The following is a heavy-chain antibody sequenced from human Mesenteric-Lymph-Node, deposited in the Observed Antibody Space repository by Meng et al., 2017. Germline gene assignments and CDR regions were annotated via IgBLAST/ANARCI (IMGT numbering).Heavy chain of an antibody. CDR2: IIPIFGTA. V-gene: IGHV1-69*05. J-gene: IGHJ5*02. Sequence: SVKVSCKASGGTFSSYAISWVRQAPGQGLEWMGGIIPIFGTANYAQNFQGRVTMTTDTSTSTAYMELTSLTSADTAVYYCARDKDHTLWLAPHLDTWGQGTLVTVSS. CDR1: GGTFSSYA. D-gene: IGHD6-19*01. CDR3: ARDKDHTLWLAPHLDT.